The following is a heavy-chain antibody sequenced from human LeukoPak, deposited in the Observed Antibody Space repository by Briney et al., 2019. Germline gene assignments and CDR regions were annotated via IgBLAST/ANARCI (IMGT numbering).Heavy chain of an antibody. Sequence: KASEILSLTCVVYGGSFSGYYWSWIRQPPGKGLEWIGEINHSGSTNYNPSLKSRVTISVDTSKNQFSLKLSSVTAADTAVYYCAALGPYSSGWYVGYWGQGTLVTVSS. D-gene: IGHD6-19*01. J-gene: IGHJ4*02. CDR1: GGSFSGYY. CDR3: AALGPYSSGWYVGY. V-gene: IGHV4-34*01. CDR2: INHSGST.